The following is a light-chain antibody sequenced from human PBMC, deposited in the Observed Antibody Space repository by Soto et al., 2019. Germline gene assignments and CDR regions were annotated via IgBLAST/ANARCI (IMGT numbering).Light chain of an antibody. V-gene: IGKV3-20*01. Sequence: EIVLTQSPDTLSLSPGERATISCRASQSVAKNYLAWYQQKPGQAPRLLIDDASRRATGIPDRFTGSGSGANFALTISRLETEDFAVYYCQQCSYSPRTFGQGTKVEVK. CDR3: QQCSYSPRT. CDR2: DAS. J-gene: IGKJ1*01. CDR1: QSVAKNY.